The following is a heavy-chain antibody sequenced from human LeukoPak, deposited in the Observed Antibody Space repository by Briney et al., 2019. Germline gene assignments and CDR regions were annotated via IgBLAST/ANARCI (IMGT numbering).Heavy chain of an antibody. D-gene: IGHD3-10*01. V-gene: IGHV1-2*02. Sequence: ASVKVSCKASGYTFTGYYLHWVRQAPGQGLEWMGWINPNSGGTNYAHKFQGRVTMTRDTSISTAYMELSRLRSDDTVVYYCARADGSGSYYNFDYWGQGTLVTVSS. CDR3: ARADGSGSYYNFDY. CDR1: GYTFTGYY. CDR2: INPNSGGT. J-gene: IGHJ4*02.